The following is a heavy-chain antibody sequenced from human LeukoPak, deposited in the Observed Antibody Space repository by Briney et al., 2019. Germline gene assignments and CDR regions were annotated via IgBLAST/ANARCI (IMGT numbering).Heavy chain of an antibody. CDR3: AMSRRDIVVVPTAIGFDP. Sequence: SVKVSCKACGGTFSSYAISWVRQAPGQGLEWMGGIIPIFGTANYAQKFQGRVTITADESTSTAYMELSSLRSEDTAVYYCAMSRRDIVVVPTAIGFDPWGQGTLVTVSS. D-gene: IGHD2-2*02. CDR2: IIPIFGTA. V-gene: IGHV1-69*13. J-gene: IGHJ5*02. CDR1: GGTFSSYA.